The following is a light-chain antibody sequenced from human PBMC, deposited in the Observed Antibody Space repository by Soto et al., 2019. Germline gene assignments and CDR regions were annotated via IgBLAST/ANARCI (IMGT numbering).Light chain of an antibody. CDR2: AAS. Sequence: EIELTQSPATLSLSAGERATLSCRPSQILSPSYLAWYQQKPGHGPRLLIFAASSRATGVPDRFSGSGSGKDFTLTITRLEPEDSAIYYCQQYCRSPHSFGRGTHLEIK. J-gene: IGKJ2*03. CDR3: QQYCRSPHS. V-gene: IGKV3-20*01. CDR1: QILSPSY.